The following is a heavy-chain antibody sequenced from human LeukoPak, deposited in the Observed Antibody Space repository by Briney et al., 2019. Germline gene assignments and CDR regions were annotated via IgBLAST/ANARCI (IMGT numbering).Heavy chain of an antibody. CDR3: ARDPRYCSGGSCYFGYFDY. CDR1: GFTFSSYW. D-gene: IGHD2-15*01. CDR2: IKQDGSEK. V-gene: IGHV3-7*01. Sequence: GGSLRLSCAASGFTFSSYWMSWVRQAPGKGLEWVANIKQDGSEKYYVDSVKGRFTISRDNAKNSLYLQMNSLRAEGTAVYYCARDPRYCSGGSCYFGYFDYWGQGTLVTVSS. J-gene: IGHJ4*02.